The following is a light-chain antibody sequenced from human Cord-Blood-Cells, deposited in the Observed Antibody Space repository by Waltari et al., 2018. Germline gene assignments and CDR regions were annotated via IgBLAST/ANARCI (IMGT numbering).Light chain of an antibody. CDR1: QSVLYSSNNKND. V-gene: IGKV4-1*01. J-gene: IGKJ2*01. CDR3: QQYYSTPYT. Sequence: DIVMTQSPDSLAVSLGERATINCKSSQSVLYSSNNKNDLAWYQQKPGQPPKLLIYWAATRESRVPDRFSGSESGTYFTLTISSLQAEDVAVYYCQQYYSTPYTFGQGTKLEIK. CDR2: WAA.